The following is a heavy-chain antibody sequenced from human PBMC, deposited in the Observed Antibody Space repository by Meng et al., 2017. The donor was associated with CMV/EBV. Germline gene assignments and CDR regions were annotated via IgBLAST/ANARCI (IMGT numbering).Heavy chain of an antibody. J-gene: IGHJ3*02. D-gene: IGHD3-3*01. CDR3: TRGYDFWSGYFSDHAFDI. CDR2: IRSKAYGGPT. V-gene: IGHV3-49*04. CDR1: GFTFGDYS. Sequence: GESLKISCTASGFTFGDYSMSWVRQAPGKGLEWVGFIRSKAYGGPTEYAASVKGRFSISRDDSKSIAYLQMNILKTEDTAVYYCTRGYDFWSGYFSDHAFDIWGQGTMVTVSS.